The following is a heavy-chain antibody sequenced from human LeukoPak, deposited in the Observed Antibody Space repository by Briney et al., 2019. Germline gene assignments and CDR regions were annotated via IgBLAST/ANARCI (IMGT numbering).Heavy chain of an antibody. J-gene: IGHJ4*02. Sequence: GGSLRLSCAASGFTFSSYGMHWVRQAPGKGLEWVAFIRYDGSNKYYADSVKGRFTISRDNSKNTLYLQMNSLRAEDTAVYYCAKAEGWNDVGWDYFDYWGQGTLVTVSS. CDR3: AKAEGWNDVGWDYFDY. V-gene: IGHV3-30*02. CDR2: IRYDGSNK. D-gene: IGHD1-1*01. CDR1: GFTFSSYG.